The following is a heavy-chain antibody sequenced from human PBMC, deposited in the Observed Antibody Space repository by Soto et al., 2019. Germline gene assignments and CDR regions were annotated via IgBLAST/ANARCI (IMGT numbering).Heavy chain of an antibody. J-gene: IGHJ6*02. D-gene: IGHD5-18*01. CDR1: GGTFSSYA. Sequence: VKVSCKASGGTFSSYAISWVRQAPGQGLEWMGGIIPIFGTANYAQKFQGRVTITADESTSTAYMEPSSLRSEDTAVYYCARNRGYSYGSLKYYYYGMDVWGQGTTVTVSS. CDR3: ARNRGYSYGSLKYYYYGMDV. CDR2: IIPIFGTA. V-gene: IGHV1-69*01.